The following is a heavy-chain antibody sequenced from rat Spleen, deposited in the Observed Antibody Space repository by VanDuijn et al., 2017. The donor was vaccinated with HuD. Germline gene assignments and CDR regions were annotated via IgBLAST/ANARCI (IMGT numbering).Heavy chain of an antibody. CDR1: GFTFSDYY. CDR3: ARHRPRDY. Sequence: EVQLVESDGGLVQPGRSLKLSCAASGFTFSDYYMAWVRQAPTKGLEWVATISYDGSSTYYRDSVKGRFTISRDNAKSTLYLQMDSLRSEDTATDYCARHRPRDYWGQGVMVTVSS. V-gene: IGHV5-29*01. CDR2: ISYDGSST. J-gene: IGHJ2*01.